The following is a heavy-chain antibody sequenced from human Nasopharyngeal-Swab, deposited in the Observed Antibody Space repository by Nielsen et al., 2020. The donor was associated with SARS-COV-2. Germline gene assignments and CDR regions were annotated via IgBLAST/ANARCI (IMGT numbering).Heavy chain of an antibody. CDR3: ARWSSSWSLVT. D-gene: IGHD6-13*01. CDR1: GFTFDDYA. V-gene: IGHV3-74*01. CDR2: INSDGSST. Sequence: GESLKISCAASGFTFDDYAMHWVRQAPGKGLEWVSRINSDGSSTSYADSVKGRFTISRDNAKNTLYLQMNSLRAEDTAVYYCARWSSSWSLVTWGQGTLVTVSS. J-gene: IGHJ4*02.